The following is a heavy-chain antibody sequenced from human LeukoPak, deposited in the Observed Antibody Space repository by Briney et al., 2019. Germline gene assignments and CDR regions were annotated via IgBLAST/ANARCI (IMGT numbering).Heavy chain of an antibody. J-gene: IGHJ4*02. CDR1: GFTFSSYW. CDR2: INTDGSST. Sequence: GGSLRLSCAASGFTFSSYWMHWVRQAPGKGLVWVSRINTDGSSTSYADSVKGRFTISRDNAKNTLYLQMNSLRAEDTAVYYCAREGSGYVGLDYWGQGTLVTVSS. V-gene: IGHV3-74*01. D-gene: IGHD5-12*01. CDR3: AREGSGYVGLDY.